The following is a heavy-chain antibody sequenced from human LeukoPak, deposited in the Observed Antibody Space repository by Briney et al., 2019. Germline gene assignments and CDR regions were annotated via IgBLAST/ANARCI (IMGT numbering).Heavy chain of an antibody. D-gene: IGHD6-13*01. CDR2: IYASGST. CDR3: ARLHRGQQLVLDY. V-gene: IGHV4-61*02. CDR1: GASISSNNYY. Sequence: PSQTLSLTCTVSGASISSNNYYWSWIRQPAGKGLEWIGRIYASGSTDYNPSLKSRVTISIDTSKKQFSLRLSSVTAADTAVYYCARLHRGQQLVLDYWGQGTLVTVSS. J-gene: IGHJ4*02.